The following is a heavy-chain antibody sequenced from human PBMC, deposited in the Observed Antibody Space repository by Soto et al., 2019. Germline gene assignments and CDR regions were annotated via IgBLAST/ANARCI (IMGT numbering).Heavy chain of an antibody. D-gene: IGHD3-3*01. J-gene: IGHJ4*02. CDR2: IKQDGSEK. V-gene: IGHV3-7*01. CDR3: ARDNSDFWSGYPPSY. CDR1: GFTFSSYW. Sequence: GGSLRLSCAASGFTFSSYWMSWVRQAPGKGLEWVANIKQDGSEKYYVDSVKGRFTISRDNAKNSLYLQMNSLRAEDTAVYYCARDNSDFWSGYPPSYWGQGTLVTVSS.